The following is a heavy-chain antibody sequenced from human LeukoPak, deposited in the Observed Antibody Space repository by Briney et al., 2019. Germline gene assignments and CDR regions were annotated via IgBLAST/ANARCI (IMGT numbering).Heavy chain of an antibody. V-gene: IGHV3-30*18. CDR1: GFTFSNAW. CDR2: ISYDGSNK. J-gene: IGHJ4*02. D-gene: IGHD2-15*01. CDR3: AKDLVNRVVAPSLDY. Sequence: GGSLRLSCAASGFTFSNAWMSWVRQAPGKGLEWVAVISYDGSNKYYADSVKGRFTISRDNSKNTLYLQMNSLRAEDTAVYYCAKDLVNRVVAPSLDYWGQGTLVTVSS.